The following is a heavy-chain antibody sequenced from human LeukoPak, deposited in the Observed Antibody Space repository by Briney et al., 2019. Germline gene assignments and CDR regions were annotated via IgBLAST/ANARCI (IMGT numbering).Heavy chain of an antibody. J-gene: IGHJ4*02. CDR1: GYTFTGYY. V-gene: IGHV1-2*06. CDR3: ARLHGSGSYYNFHYFDY. CDR2: INPNSGGT. D-gene: IGHD3-10*01. Sequence: ASVKVSCKASGYTFTGYYMHWVRQAPGQGLEWMGRINPNSGGTNYAQKFQGRVTMTRDTSISTAYMELSRLRSDDTAVYYCARLHGSGSYYNFHYFDYWGQGTLVTVSS.